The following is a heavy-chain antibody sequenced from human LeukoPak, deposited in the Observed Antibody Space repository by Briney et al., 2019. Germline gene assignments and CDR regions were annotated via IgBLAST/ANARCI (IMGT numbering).Heavy chain of an antibody. D-gene: IGHD1-26*01. CDR3: AKDALYSGTYFALDI. J-gene: IGHJ3*02. CDR2: ISGSGDST. V-gene: IGHV3-23*01. Sequence: GGSLRLSCAASGFTFSSSAMNWVRQAPGKGLEWVSVISGSGDSTYYADSVKGRFTISRDNSKNTLYLQMTSLRAEDTAVFHCAKDALYSGTYFALDIWGQGTMVTVSS. CDR1: GFTFSSSA.